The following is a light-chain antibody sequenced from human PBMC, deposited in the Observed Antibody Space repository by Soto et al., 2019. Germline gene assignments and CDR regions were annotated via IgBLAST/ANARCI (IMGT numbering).Light chain of an antibody. V-gene: IGKV1-5*03. CDR1: ESIDSW. Sequence: IQMTQSPSTLSASVGDRVTITCRASESIDSWLAWHQQKPGRAPKLLISKASSLESGVPSRFSGSGFGTEFTLTISRLQPDDFATYYCQQYNSYRAFGQGTKVDIK. J-gene: IGKJ1*01. CDR2: KAS. CDR3: QQYNSYRA.